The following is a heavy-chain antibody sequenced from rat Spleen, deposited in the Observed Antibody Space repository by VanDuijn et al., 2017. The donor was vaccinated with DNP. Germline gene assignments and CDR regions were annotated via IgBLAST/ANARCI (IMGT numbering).Heavy chain of an antibody. V-gene: IGHV1-57*01. J-gene: IGHJ3*01. CDR3: ARSGDAGFAY. Sequence: QVHLQQSGAALAQPGSSVKISCKASGYTFTSPAIHWIKQTTGQALEWTGYIVPGSGNTKYNEKLKGKAKLTVDKSSSTAYMQLSSLTPVDTAVYYCARSGDAGFAYWGQGTLVTVSS. CDR1: GYTFTSPA. D-gene: IGHD4-3*01. CDR2: IVPGSGNT.